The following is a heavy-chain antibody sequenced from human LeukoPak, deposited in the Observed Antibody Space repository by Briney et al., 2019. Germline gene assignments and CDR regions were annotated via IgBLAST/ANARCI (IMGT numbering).Heavy chain of an antibody. J-gene: IGHJ5*02. CDR2: IYPGDSDT. D-gene: IGHD3-10*01. V-gene: IGHV5-51*01. Sequence: GESLKISCKGSGYSFTSYWIGWVRQMPGKGLEWMGIIYPGDSDTRYSPSFQGQVTISADKSISTAYLQWSSLKASDTGMYYCARQLQKYYYGSGSHWWFDPWGQGTLVTVSS. CDR3: ARQLQKYYYGSGSHWWFDP. CDR1: GYSFTSYW.